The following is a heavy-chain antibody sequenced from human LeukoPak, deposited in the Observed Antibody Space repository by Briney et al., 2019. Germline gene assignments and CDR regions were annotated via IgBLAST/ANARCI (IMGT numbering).Heavy chain of an antibody. CDR1: GGSFSGYY. Sequence: SETLSLTCAVYGGSFSGYYWSWIRQPPGKGLEWIREINHSGSTNYNPSPKSRVTISVDTSKNQFSLKLSSVTAADTAVYYCARGHPRSTYYYDSSGRGDYWGQGTLVTVSS. V-gene: IGHV4-34*01. CDR2: INHSGST. D-gene: IGHD3-22*01. CDR3: ARGHPRSTYYYDSSGRGDY. J-gene: IGHJ4*02.